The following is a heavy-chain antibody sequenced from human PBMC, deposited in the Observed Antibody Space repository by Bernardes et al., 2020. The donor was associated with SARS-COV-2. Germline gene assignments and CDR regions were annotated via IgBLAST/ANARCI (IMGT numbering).Heavy chain of an antibody. CDR2: ISAYNGNT. D-gene: IGHD4-17*01. J-gene: IGHJ5*02. CDR3: ARVYYYGDYGPIRVGWFDP. Sequence: ASVKVSCKASGYTFTSYGISWVRQAPGQGLEWMGWISAYNGNTNYAQKLQGRVTMTTDTSTSTAYMELRSLRSDDTAVYYCARVYYYGDYGPIRVGWFDPWGQGTLVTVSS. V-gene: IGHV1-18*01. CDR1: GYTFTSYG.